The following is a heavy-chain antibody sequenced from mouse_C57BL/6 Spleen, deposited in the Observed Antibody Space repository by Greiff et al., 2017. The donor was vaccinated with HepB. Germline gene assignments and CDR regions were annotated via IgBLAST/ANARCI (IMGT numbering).Heavy chain of an antibody. CDR2: IYPGNSDT. D-gene: IGHD2-4*01. J-gene: IGHJ4*01. Sequence: EVQLQQSGTVLARPGASVKMSCKTSGYTFTSYWMHWVKQRPGQGLEWIGAIYPGNSDTSYNQKFKGKAKLTAVTSASTAYMELSSLTNEDSAVYYCTRSPFYYDYDAGYAMDYWGQGTSVTVSS. CDR3: TRSPFYYDYDAGYAMDY. CDR1: GYTFTSYW. V-gene: IGHV1-5*01.